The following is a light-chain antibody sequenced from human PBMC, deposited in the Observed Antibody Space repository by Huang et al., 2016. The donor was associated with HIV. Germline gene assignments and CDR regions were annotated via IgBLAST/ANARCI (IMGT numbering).Light chain of an antibody. CDR2: GAS. CDR1: QSISSSH. Sequence: EIVLTQSPGTLSLSPGERATLSCRASQSISSSHLAWYQQKPGQAPGLLLYGASSRPSGIPDRFSGSGSGTEFTLTISRLEPGDFAVYYCQQYDSSPWTFGQGTKVEIK. V-gene: IGKV3-20*01. J-gene: IGKJ1*01. CDR3: QQYDSSPWT.